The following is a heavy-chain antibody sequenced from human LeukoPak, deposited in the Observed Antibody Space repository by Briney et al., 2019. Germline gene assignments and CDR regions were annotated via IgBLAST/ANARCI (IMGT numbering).Heavy chain of an antibody. CDR1: GNTFTGYY. Sequence: GASVKVSCKASGNTFTGYYMHWVRQAPGQGLEWMGWINPNSGGTNYAQKFQGRVSMTRDTSISTAYMELRSLRSDDTAVYYCVGYSGSSYWGQGTLVTVSS. D-gene: IGHD1-26*01. J-gene: IGHJ4*02. V-gene: IGHV1-2*02. CDR3: VGYSGSSY. CDR2: INPNSGGT.